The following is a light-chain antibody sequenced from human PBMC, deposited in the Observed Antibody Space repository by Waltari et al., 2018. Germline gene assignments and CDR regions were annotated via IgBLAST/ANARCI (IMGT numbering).Light chain of an antibody. CDR1: IDINVVAYW. Sequence: QAVLTKPPSLPASPGASASPTCTFLIDINVVAYWLYCSNQTHGSPPQFLLRYKSDSDKQQGSGVPSRFSGSKDASANAGILLISGLQSEDEADYYCMIWHSSAHVAFGGGTKLTVL. V-gene: IGLV5-45*01. J-gene: IGLJ2*01. CDR2: YKSDSDK. CDR3: MIWHSSAHVA.